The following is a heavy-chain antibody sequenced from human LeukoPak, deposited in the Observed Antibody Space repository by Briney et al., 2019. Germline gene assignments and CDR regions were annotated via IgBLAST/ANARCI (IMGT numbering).Heavy chain of an antibody. V-gene: IGHV3-23*01. CDR3: AKDRPYITSWYGCSTP. J-gene: IGHJ5*02. Sequence: PGGTLRLSCAASGFSLSSYGMTWVRQAPGKHLEWVSTLSDSGGGTYYADSVKGRFTISRDNSRNTLYLQMHSLRVEDTAVYYCAKDRPYITSWYGCSTPWGQGTLVTVSS. CDR2: LSDSGGGT. D-gene: IGHD6-13*01. CDR1: GFSLSSYG.